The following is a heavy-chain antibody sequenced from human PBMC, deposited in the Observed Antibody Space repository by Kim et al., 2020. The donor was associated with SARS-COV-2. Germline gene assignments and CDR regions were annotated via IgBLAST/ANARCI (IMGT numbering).Heavy chain of an antibody. D-gene: IGHD3-22*01. CDR1: GYSFTSYW. CDR2: IYPGDSDT. CDR3: ASSLLYYYDSSGYFAFDI. J-gene: IGHJ3*02. V-gene: IGHV5-51*01. Sequence: GESLKISCKGSGYSFTSYWIGWVRQMPGKGLEWMGIIYPGDSDTRYSPSFQGQVTISADKSISTAYLQWSSLKASDTAMYYCASSLLYYYDSSGYFAFDIWGQGTMVTVSS.